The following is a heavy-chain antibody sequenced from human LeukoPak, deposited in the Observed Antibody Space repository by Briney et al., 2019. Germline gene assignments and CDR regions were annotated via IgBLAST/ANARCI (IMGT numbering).Heavy chain of an antibody. CDR2: ISQSGST. J-gene: IGHJ4*02. Sequence: PSGTLSLTCVVSGGSISSSHWWSWVRQPPGKGLEWIGEISQSGSTNYNPSLKSRVTMSVDKSKNQFSLKLSSVSAADTAVYYCARCGTYYYDSSCDYWGQGTLVTVSS. CDR1: GGSISSSHW. V-gene: IGHV4-4*02. D-gene: IGHD3-22*01. CDR3: ARCGTYYYDSSCDY.